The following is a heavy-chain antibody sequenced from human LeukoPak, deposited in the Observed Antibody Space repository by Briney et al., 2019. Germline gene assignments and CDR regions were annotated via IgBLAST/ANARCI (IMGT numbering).Heavy chain of an antibody. J-gene: IGHJ4*01. CDR1: GFTFSSYG. CDR2: IRYDGSNK. Sequence: GGSLRLSCAASGFTFSSYGMHWVRQAPGKGLEWVAFIRYDGSNKYYADSVKGRFTISRDNAKNSLYLQMNSLRAEDTAVYYCARGVSINRGFDYWGXGTLXTVSS. D-gene: IGHD6-13*01. V-gene: IGHV3-30*02. CDR3: ARGVSINRGFDY.